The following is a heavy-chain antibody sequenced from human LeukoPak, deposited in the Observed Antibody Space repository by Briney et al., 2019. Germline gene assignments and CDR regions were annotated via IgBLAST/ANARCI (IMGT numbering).Heavy chain of an antibody. CDR1: GGSISSGGYY. V-gene: IGHV4-31*03. CDR2: IYYSGST. D-gene: IGHD3-22*01. Sequence: SETLSLTCTVSGGSISSGGYYWSWIRQHPGKGLEWIGYIYYSGSTYYNPSLKSRVTISVDTSKNQFSLKLSSVTAADTAVYYCASSPFYYDSSDQLEYFQHWGQGTLVTVSS. J-gene: IGHJ1*01. CDR3: ASSPFYYDSSDQLEYFQH.